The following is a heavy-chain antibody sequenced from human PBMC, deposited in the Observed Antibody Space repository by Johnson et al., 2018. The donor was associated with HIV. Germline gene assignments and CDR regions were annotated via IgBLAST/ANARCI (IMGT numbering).Heavy chain of an antibody. J-gene: IGHJ3*02. CDR2: ISGSGTST. D-gene: IGHD3/OR15-3a*01. V-gene: IGHV3-23*04. Sequence: VQLVESGGGLVQPGGSLRLSCGASGFTFSSYGMTWVRQAPGKGLEWVSGISGSGTSTYYADSVKGRFTIFRDNSRNTLYLQMNSLRVDDTAVYYCAKGPAAVFGLVADIWGQGTMVTVSS. CDR3: AKGPAAVFGLVADI. CDR1: GFTFSSYG.